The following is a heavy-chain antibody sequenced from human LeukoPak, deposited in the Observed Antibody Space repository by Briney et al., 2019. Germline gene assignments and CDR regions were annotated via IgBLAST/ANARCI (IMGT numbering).Heavy chain of an antibody. CDR2: IRSKANSYAT. D-gene: IGHD3-22*01. V-gene: IGHV3-73*01. Sequence: PGGSLRLSCAGSGFTFSGSAMHWVRQASGKGLEWVGRIRSKANSYATAYAASVEGRFTISRDDSKNTAYLQMNSLKTEDTAVYYCTTDIRQYYYDSSGYYYGYWGQGTLVTVSS. CDR3: TTDIRQYYYDSSGYYYGY. CDR1: GFTFSGSA. J-gene: IGHJ4*02.